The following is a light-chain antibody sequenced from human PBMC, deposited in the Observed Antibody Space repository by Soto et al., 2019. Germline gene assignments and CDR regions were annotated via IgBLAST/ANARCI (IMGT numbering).Light chain of an antibody. CDR2: ATS. CDR1: QSVSRN. Sequence: EIVMTQSPVTLSVSPGERATLSCRASQSVSRNLAWYQQRPGQAPRLLISATSDRATGIPARFSGSGSGTEFILTISSLQSGDFAVYYCQQYSDWPWTFGQGTKVESK. V-gene: IGKV3-15*01. CDR3: QQYSDWPWT. J-gene: IGKJ1*01.